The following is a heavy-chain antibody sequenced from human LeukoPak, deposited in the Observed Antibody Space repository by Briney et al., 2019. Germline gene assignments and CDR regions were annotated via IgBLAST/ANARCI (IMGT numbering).Heavy chain of an antibody. V-gene: IGHV1-8*01. CDR3: ARDRHWTNDWVFDY. D-gene: IGHD1/OR15-1a*01. Sequence: ASVKVSCKASGYTFTSYDINWVRQATGQGLEWMGWMNPNSGNTGYAQKFQGRVTMTRNTSISTAYMELSSLRSEDTAVYYCARDRHWTNDWVFDYWGQGTLVTVSS. CDR1: GYTFTSYD. CDR2: MNPNSGNT. J-gene: IGHJ4*02.